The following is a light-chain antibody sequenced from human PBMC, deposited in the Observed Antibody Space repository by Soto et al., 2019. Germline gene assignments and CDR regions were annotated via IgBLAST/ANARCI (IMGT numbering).Light chain of an antibody. CDR2: EVS. V-gene: IGLV2-14*01. CDR1: SSDIGSYNY. CDR3: RSYTSSSTLYV. J-gene: IGLJ1*01. Sequence: QSVLTQPASVSGSPGQSITISCTGTSSDIGSYNYVSWYQQHPGKAPKLMIYEVSYRPSGVSNRFSASESGNTASLTISGLQAEDEADYYCRSYTSSSTLYVFGTGTKVTVL.